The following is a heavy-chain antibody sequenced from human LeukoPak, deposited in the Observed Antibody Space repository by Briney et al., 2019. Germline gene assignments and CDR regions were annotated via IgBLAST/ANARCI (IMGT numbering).Heavy chain of an antibody. V-gene: IGHV1-69*05. Sequence: SVKVSCKASGGTFSSYAISWVRQAPGQGLEWMGGIIPIFGTANYAQKFQGRVTITTDESTSTAYMELGSLRSEDTAVYYCAGLGDGAFDIWGQGTMVTVSS. CDR1: GGTFSSYA. CDR2: IIPIFGTA. CDR3: AGLGDGAFDI. D-gene: IGHD2-21*01. J-gene: IGHJ3*02.